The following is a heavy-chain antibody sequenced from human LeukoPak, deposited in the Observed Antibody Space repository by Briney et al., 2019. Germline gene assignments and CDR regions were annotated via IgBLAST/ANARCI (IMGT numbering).Heavy chain of an antibody. CDR3: ARQISDYYYYYIDV. D-gene: IGHD3-3*01. J-gene: IGHJ6*03. Sequence: SETLSLTCTVSGGSISSSHYYWGWIRQPPGKGLEWIGTIYCSGTTYYNPSLESRVTMSEDTSKNQFSLTVRSVTAADTAVYYCARQISDYYYYYIDVWGKGTTVTVSS. CDR1: GGSISSSHYY. V-gene: IGHV4-39*01. CDR2: IYCSGTT.